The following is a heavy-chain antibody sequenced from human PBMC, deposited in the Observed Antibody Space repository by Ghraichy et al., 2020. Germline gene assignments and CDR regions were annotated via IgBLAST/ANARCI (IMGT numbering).Heavy chain of an antibody. J-gene: IGHJ4*02. CDR1: GLTFSNYA. Sequence: GESLNISCAASGLTFSNYAMSWVRQAPGKGLEWVSAISGSGGSTYYADSVKGRFTISRDNSKNTLYLQMNSLRAEDTAVYYCAKCDVGGRPYYFAYWGQGTLVTVSP. D-gene: IGHD3-16*01. CDR2: ISGSGGST. CDR3: AKCDVGGRPYYFAY. V-gene: IGHV3-23*01.